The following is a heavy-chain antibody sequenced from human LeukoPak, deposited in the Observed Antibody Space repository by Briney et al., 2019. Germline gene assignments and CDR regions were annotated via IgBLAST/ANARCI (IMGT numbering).Heavy chain of an antibody. D-gene: IGHD6-13*01. J-gene: IGHJ4*02. Sequence: SETLSLTCTVSGASISSSSYYWGWIRQPPGKGLEWIGSIYYSGSTHYNPSLKSRVTISVDTSKNQFSLRLSYVTAEDTAVYYCARGGSSWYDYFGYWGQGTLVTVSS. CDR1: GASISSSSYY. CDR3: ARGGSSWYDYFGY. CDR2: IYYSGST. V-gene: IGHV4-39*01.